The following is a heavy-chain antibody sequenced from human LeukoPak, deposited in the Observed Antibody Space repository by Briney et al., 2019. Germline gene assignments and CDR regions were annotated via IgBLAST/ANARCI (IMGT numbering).Heavy chain of an antibody. D-gene: IGHD3/OR15-3a*01. Sequence: GGSLRLSWAAAGSTGSECWLCWVRQGPGKGLVHVSRIESDGTRTVYADSVKGRFTISRDNAKNTMYLQMNSLRAEDTAVYYCVRGGHKLDIETSRYFYGLDVWGQGTTVTVSS. J-gene: IGHJ6*02. CDR3: VRGGHKLDIETSRYFYGLDV. V-gene: IGHV3-74*03. CDR2: IESDGTRT. CDR1: GSTGSECW.